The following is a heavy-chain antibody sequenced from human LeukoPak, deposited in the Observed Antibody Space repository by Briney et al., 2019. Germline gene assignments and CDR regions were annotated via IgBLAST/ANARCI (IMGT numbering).Heavy chain of an antibody. CDR2: ISYDGSNK. D-gene: IGHD6-13*01. CDR1: GFTFSSYG. Sequence: GGSLRLSCAASGFTFSSYGMHWVRQAPGKGLEWVAVISYDGSNKYYADSVKGRFTISRDNSKNTLYLQMNSLRAEDTAVYYCANRGIGSSWYYFDYWGQGTLVTVSS. J-gene: IGHJ4*02. V-gene: IGHV3-30*19. CDR3: ANRGIGSSWYYFDY.